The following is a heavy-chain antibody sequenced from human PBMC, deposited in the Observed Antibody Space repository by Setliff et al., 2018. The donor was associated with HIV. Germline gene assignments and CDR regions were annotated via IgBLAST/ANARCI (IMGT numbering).Heavy chain of an antibody. J-gene: IGHJ3*01. Sequence: PSETLSLTCAVDGESFRGYYWTWIRQPPGKGLEWIGEINHSGGTNYNPSLTSRVTISIDTSRNQFSLRVTSVTAAVTAVYYCAREDRGWSNRGSFDVWGQGTMVTVSS. CDR2: INHSGGT. CDR3: AREDRGWSNRGSFDV. CDR1: GESFRGYY. V-gene: IGHV4-34*01. D-gene: IGHD6-19*01.